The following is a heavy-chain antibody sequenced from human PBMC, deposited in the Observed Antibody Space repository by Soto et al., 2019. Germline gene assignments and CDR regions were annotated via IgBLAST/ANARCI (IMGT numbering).Heavy chain of an antibody. CDR2: ISAYNDNT. V-gene: IGHV1-18*01. Sequence: ASVKVSCKASGGTFSSYAISWVRQAPVQGLEWMGWISAYNDNTKYAQKLQGRVTMTTDTSTSTAYMELRSLRSDDTAVYYCARVGTAPYYYNYGLDVWGQGTTVTVSS. CDR3: ARVGTAPYYYNYGLDV. D-gene: IGHD1-7*01. CDR1: GGTFSSYA. J-gene: IGHJ6*02.